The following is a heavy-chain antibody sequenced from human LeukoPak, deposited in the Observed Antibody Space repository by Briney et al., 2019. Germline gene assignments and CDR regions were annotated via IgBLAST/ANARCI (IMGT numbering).Heavy chain of an antibody. J-gene: IGHJ4*02. Sequence: GGSLRLSCAASGFTFSSYSMNWVRQPPGKGLVWVSRINPDGSHTNYADSVKGRFTISRDNAKNTLYLQMNSLRAEDTAVYYCVRDLGGPRDYWGQGTLVTVSS. CDR1: GFTFSSYS. CDR3: VRDLGGPRDY. CDR2: INPDGSHT. D-gene: IGHD1-26*01. V-gene: IGHV3-74*01.